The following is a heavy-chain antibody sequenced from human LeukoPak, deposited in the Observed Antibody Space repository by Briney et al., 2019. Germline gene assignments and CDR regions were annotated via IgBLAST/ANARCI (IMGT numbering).Heavy chain of an antibody. D-gene: IGHD1-14*01. V-gene: IGHV3-30*02. CDR3: AKDRAGTIDY. CDR1: GLTFSSYG. Sequence: GGSLRLSCAASGLTFSSYGMHWVRQAPGKGLEWVAFIRYDGSNKYYADSVKGRFTISRDNSKNTLYLQMNSLRAEDTAVYYCAKDRAGTIDYWGQGTLVTVSS. J-gene: IGHJ4*02. CDR2: IRYDGSNK.